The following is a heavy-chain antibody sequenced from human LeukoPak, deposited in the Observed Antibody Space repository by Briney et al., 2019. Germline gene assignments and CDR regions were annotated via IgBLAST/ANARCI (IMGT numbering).Heavy chain of an antibody. V-gene: IGHV5-51*01. CDR1: GYSFTNYW. D-gene: IGHD5-12*01. CDR3: ARREDSGYDQVEY. J-gene: IGHJ4*02. CDR2: IYPADSKT. Sequence: GESLKISCKVSGYSFTNYWIGWVRQMPGKGLEWMGIIYPADSKTIYRPSFQGQVTISADKSITTAYPQWSSLKASDTAMYYCARREDSGYDQVEYWGQGTLVTVSS.